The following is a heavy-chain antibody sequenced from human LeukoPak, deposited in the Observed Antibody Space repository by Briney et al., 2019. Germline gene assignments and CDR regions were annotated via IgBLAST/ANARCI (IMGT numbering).Heavy chain of an antibody. CDR1: GGSISSSSYY. CDR2: IYYSGST. V-gene: IGHV4-39*01. CDR3: ATPHSSSWYAS. Sequence: SETLSLTCTVSGGSISSSSYYWGWIRQPPGKGLEWIGSIYYSGSTYYNPSLKSRVTISVDTSKNQFSLKLSSVTAADTAVYYCATPHSSSWYASWGQGTLVTVSS. J-gene: IGHJ5*02. D-gene: IGHD6-13*01.